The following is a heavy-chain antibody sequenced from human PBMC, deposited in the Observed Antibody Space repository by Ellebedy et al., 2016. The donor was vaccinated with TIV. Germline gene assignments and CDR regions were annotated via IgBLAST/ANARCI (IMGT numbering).Heavy chain of an antibody. CDR2: INQDGSET. CDR1: GFSFSSYW. J-gene: IGHJ6*02. V-gene: IGHV3-7*03. CDR3: VRDGAYGDYSPGYYGLNV. Sequence: GGSLRLSCVASGFSFSSYWMTWVRQAPGKGLEWVANINQDGSETDYVGSVKGRFTISRDNTRNSLLVQMNSLRVEDTAVYYCVRDGAYGDYSPGYYGLNVWGQGTTVTVSS. D-gene: IGHD4-17*01.